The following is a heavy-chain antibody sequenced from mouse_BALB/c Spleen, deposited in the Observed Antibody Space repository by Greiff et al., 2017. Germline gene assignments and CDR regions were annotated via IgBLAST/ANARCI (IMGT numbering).Heavy chain of an antibody. Sequence: EVKLMESGGGLVQPGGSLKLSCAASGFTFSSYGMSWVRQTPDKRLELVATINSNGGSTYYPDSVKGRFTISRDNDKNTLYLQMSSLKSEDTAMYYCARVGNYAMDYWGQGTSVTVSS. CDR1: GFTFSSYG. D-gene: IGHD1-1*02. CDR2: INSNGGST. J-gene: IGHJ4*01. V-gene: IGHV5-6-3*01. CDR3: ARVGNYAMDY.